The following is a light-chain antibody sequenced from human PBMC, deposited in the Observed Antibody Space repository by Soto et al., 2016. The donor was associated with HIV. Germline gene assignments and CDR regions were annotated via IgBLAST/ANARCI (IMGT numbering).Light chain of an antibody. V-gene: IGLV3-21*03. J-gene: IGLJ2*01. Sequence: SYVLTQPPSVSVAPGKTATITCEGTNIGSKSVHWYRQKPGQAPVLFVYEDTDRPSGIPERFSGSNSGNTATLTISSVEAGDEADYFCQVWDRSSDQMIFGGGTKVTVL. CDR1: NIGSKS. CDR3: QVWDRSSDQMI. CDR2: EDT.